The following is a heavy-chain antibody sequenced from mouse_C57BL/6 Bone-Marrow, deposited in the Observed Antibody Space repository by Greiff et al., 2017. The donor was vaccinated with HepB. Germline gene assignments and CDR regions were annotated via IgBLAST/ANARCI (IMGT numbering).Heavy chain of an antibody. CDR1: GYSITSGYY. Sequence: DVKLQESGPGLVKPSQSLSLTCSVTGYSITSGYYWNWIRQFPGNKLEWMGYISYDGSNNYNPSLKNRISITRDTSKNQFFLKLNSVTTEDTATYYCARGGDYDAHYFDYWGQGTTLTVSS. V-gene: IGHV3-6*01. J-gene: IGHJ2*01. CDR3: ARGGDYDAHYFDY. D-gene: IGHD2-4*01. CDR2: ISYDGSN.